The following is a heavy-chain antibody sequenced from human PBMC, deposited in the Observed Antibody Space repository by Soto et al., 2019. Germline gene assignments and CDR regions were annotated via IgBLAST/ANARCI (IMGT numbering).Heavy chain of an antibody. Sequence: PSETLSLTCTVSGGSISSYYWSWIRQPPGKGLEWIGYIYYSGSTNYNPSLKSRVTISVDTSKNQFSLKLSSVTAADTAVYYCARVWQQLGQNWFDPWGQGTLVTVSS. CDR3: ARVWQQLGQNWFDP. V-gene: IGHV4-59*01. CDR1: GGSISSYY. J-gene: IGHJ5*02. CDR2: IYYSGST. D-gene: IGHD6-13*01.